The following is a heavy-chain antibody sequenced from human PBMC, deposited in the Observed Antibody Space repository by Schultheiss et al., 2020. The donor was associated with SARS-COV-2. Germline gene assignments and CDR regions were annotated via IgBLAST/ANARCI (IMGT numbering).Heavy chain of an antibody. J-gene: IGHJ4*02. Sequence: GESLKISCAASGFTFSSYSMNWVRQAPGKGLEWVSSISSSSSYIYYADSVKGRFTISRDNAKNSLYLQMNSLRAEDTAVYYCARGGEGIGLDYWGQGTLVTVSS. V-gene: IGHV3-21*01. CDR3: ARGGEGIGLDY. D-gene: IGHD1-26*01. CDR1: GFTFSSYS. CDR2: ISSSSSYI.